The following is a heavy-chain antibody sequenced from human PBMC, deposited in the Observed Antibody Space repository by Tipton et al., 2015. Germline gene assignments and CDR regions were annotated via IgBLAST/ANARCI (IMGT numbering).Heavy chain of an antibody. V-gene: IGHV3-49*03. D-gene: IGHD2-21*01. CDR3: SYWKTHSIFES. CDR2: MRTIADGGLT. J-gene: IGHJ4*02. Sequence: QLVQSGGGLVQPGRSLRLSCTGSGFTFGDYAVTWFRQAPGKGLECVGLMRTIADGGLTEFAASLQGRFTISRDDSKSIAYLQMNSLTIGDTAVYYCSYWKTHSIFESWGQGTLVTVSS. CDR1: GFTFGDYA.